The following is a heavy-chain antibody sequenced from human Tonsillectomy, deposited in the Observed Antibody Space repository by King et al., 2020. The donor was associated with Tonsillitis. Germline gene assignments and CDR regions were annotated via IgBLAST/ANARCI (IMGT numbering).Heavy chain of an antibody. Sequence: VQLVESGGGLVQPGGSLRLSCVVSGPSVGLFTFSSYEMNWVRQAPGKGLEWVSYISSSGSTIYYADSVKGRFTISRDNAKNSLYLQVNSLRAEDTAVYYCARGRYCSSTSCYGGFYYMDVWGIGTTVTVSS. CDR1: GPSVGLFTFSSYE. V-gene: IGHV3-48*03. CDR3: ARGRYCSSTSCYGGFYYMDV. CDR2: ISSSGSTI. J-gene: IGHJ6*03. D-gene: IGHD2-2*01.